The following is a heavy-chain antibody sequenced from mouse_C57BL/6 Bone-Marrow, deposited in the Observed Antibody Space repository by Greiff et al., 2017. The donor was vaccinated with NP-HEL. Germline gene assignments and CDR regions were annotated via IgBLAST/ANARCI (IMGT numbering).Heavy chain of an antibody. J-gene: IGHJ3*01. V-gene: IGHV1-59*01. CDR2: LYRSDSYT. D-gene: IGHD2-2*01. CDR1: GYTFTSYW. CDR3: ARVSTMVTWFAC. Sequence: QVQLQQPGAELFRPGTSVKLSCKASGYTFTSYWMHWVKQRPGQGLQWPGGLYRSDSYTNSNQNFKGKTTLTVDTSSSKDYMQLSSLATEDSAVYYCARVSTMVTWFACWGQGTLVTVSA.